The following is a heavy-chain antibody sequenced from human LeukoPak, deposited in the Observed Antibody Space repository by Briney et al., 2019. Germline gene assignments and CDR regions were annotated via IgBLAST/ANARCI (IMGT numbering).Heavy chain of an antibody. CDR3: TTAAYYGGYFDWLLYPIDY. Sequence: PGGSLRLSCAASGFTFSNAWMSWVRQAPGKGLEWVGRIKSKTDGGTTDYAAPVKGRFTISRDDSKNTLYLQMNSLKTEDTAVYYCTTAAYYGGYFDWLLYPIDYWGQGTLVTVSS. D-gene: IGHD3-9*01. J-gene: IGHJ4*02. CDR1: GFTFSNAW. CDR2: IKSKTDGGTT. V-gene: IGHV3-15*01.